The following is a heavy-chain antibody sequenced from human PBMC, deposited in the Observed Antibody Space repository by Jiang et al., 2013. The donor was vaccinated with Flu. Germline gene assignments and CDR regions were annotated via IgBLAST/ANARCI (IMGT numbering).Heavy chain of an antibody. CDR2: ISAYNGDT. V-gene: IGHV1-18*01. CDR1: GYTFTSYG. J-gene: IGHJ3*02. CDR3: ARDRGQLERRLRDAFDI. Sequence: GAEVKKPGASVKVSCKASGYTFTSYGISWVRQAPGQGLEWMGWISAYNGDTNYAQKLQGRVTMTTDTSTSTAYMELRSLRSDDTAVYYCARDRGQLERRLRDAFDIWGQGTMVTVSS. D-gene: IGHD1-1*01.